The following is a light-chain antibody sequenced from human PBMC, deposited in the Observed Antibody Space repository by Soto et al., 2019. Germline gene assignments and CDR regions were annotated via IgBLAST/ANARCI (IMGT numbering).Light chain of an antibody. J-gene: IGKJ4*01. CDR3: QQYYSNPLT. Sequence: DIVMTQSPDSLAVSLGERATINCTSSQTVFYSSNNKNYLAWYQQKPRQPPKLLIYWASTRESGVPDRFSGSGSGTDFTLTISSLQAEDVALYYCQQYYSNPLTFGGGTKVEIK. CDR2: WAS. V-gene: IGKV4-1*01. CDR1: QTVFYSSNNKNY.